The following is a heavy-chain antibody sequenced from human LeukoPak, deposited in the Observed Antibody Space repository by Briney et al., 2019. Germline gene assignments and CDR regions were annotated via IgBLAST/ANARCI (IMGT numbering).Heavy chain of an antibody. Sequence: PSETLSLTCTVSGGSISSGGHFWSWIRQHPQKGLEWIGYIYYNGNTYYNPSLKSRVTISVDTSKNQFSLKLSSVTAADTAVYYCARLKYYYDSSPRYWFDPWGQGTLVTVSS. CDR3: ARLKYYYDSSPRYWFDP. CDR2: IYYNGNT. J-gene: IGHJ5*02. CDR1: GGSISSGGHF. V-gene: IGHV4-31*03. D-gene: IGHD3-22*01.